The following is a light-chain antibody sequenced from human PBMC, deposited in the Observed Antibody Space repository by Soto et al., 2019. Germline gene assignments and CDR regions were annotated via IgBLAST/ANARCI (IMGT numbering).Light chain of an antibody. CDR2: DVS. Sequence: QSVLTQPRSVSGSPGQSVTISCTGTSSDVGGYNYVSWYQQHPGKAPKLMIYDVSKRPSGVPDRFSGSKSGTSASLVISGLQSEDEADYYCATWDDSLHVCVFGRGTKLTVL. J-gene: IGLJ3*02. V-gene: IGLV2-11*01. CDR3: ATWDDSLHVCV. CDR1: SSDVGGYNY.